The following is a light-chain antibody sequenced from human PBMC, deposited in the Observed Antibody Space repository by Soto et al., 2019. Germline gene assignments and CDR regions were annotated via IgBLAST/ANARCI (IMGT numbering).Light chain of an antibody. CDR1: RSDVGRYNL. Sequence: QSVLTQPASVSGSPGQSITISCTGSRSDVGRYNLVSWYQQHPGKAPKLMIYEDIERPSGVSKPFSGSKSGNTASLTISGLQTEDEADYYCSSYAGGSSVVFGGGTKLTVL. V-gene: IGLV2-23*01. CDR3: SSYAGGSSVV. CDR2: EDI. J-gene: IGLJ2*01.